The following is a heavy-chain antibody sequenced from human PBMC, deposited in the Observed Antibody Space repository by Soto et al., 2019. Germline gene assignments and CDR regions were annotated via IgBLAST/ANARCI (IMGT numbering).Heavy chain of an antibody. V-gene: IGHV3-15*01. Sequence: GGSLRLSCAASGFTFSNAWMSWVRQAPGKGLEWVGRIKSKTDGGTTDYAAPVKGRFTISRDDSKNTLYLQMNSLKTEDTAVYYCTTLGAFVVVPAAIGGSLSQVDYWGQGTLVTVSS. J-gene: IGHJ4*02. CDR2: IKSKTDGGTT. CDR3: TTLGAFVVVPAAIGGSLSQVDY. CDR1: GFTFSNAW. D-gene: IGHD2-2*02.